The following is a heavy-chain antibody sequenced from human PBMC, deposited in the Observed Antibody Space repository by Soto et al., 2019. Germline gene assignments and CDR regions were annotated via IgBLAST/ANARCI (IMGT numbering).Heavy chain of an antibody. D-gene: IGHD1-26*01. CDR1: GFTFSTYA. V-gene: IGHV3-23*01. CDR3: AKDRTGAGNYYYYMDG. CDR2: ISGRGDST. Sequence: EVQLLESGGGLVQPGGSLRLSCAASGFTFSTYALNWVRQAPGKGLEWVSAISGRGDSTYYADSVKGRFTISRDNSKSTLFLQMSSLRAEDTAVYYCAKDRTGAGNYYYYMDGWGKGTTVTVSS. J-gene: IGHJ6*03.